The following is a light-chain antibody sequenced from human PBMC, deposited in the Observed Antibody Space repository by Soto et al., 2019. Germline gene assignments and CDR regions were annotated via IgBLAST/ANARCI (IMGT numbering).Light chain of an antibody. Sequence: QSVLTQPPSVSGAPGQRVTISCTGSSSNIGAGCDVHWYQQLPGTAPKLLIYGNSNRPSGVPDRFSGSKSGTAASLAITGLQAEDEADDYCQSYDSSRSGYVFGPGTKVTVL. V-gene: IGLV1-40*01. J-gene: IGLJ1*01. CDR1: SSNIGAGCD. CDR3: QSYDSSRSGYV. CDR2: GNS.